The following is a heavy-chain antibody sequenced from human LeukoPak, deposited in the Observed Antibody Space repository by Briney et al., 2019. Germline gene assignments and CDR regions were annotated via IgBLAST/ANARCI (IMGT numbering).Heavy chain of an antibody. Sequence: GWMNPNSCNTGYAQKFQGRVTMTRNTSISTAYMELSSLRSEDTAVYYCARGLLTGYLGQDYWGQGTLVTVSS. D-gene: IGHD3-9*01. CDR2: MNPNSCNT. CDR3: ARGLLTGYLGQDY. J-gene: IGHJ4*02. V-gene: IGHV1-8*01.